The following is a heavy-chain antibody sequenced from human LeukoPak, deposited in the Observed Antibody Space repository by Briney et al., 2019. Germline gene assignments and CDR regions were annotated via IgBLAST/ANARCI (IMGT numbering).Heavy chain of an antibody. CDR1: GFTFSSNG. CDR2: IWYDGSNK. Sequence: GGSLRLSCAASGFTFSSNGMHWVRQAPGKGLEWVAVIWYDGSNKYYADSVKGRFTISRDNSKNTLYLQMNILRAEDTAVYYCAREGPYSSSPFDYWGQGTLVTVSS. J-gene: IGHJ4*02. D-gene: IGHD6-6*01. CDR3: AREGPYSSSPFDY. V-gene: IGHV3-33*01.